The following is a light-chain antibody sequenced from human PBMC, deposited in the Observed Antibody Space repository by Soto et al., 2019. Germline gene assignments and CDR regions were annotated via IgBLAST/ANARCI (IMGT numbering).Light chain of an antibody. V-gene: IGLV2-11*01. J-gene: IGLJ1*01. CDR2: DVS. CDR3: CTYAGSYTYV. CDR1: SSDVGGYNY. Sequence: QSALTQPRSVSGSPGQSVTISCTGTSSDVGGYNYVSWYQQHPGKAPKLMIYDVSKRPSGVPDRFSGSKSGNTASLTISGLLAEDEAHYYCCTYAGSYTYVFGTGTKVTVL.